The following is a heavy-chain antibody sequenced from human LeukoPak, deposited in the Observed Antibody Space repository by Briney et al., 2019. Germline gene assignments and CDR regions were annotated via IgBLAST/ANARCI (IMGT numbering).Heavy chain of an antibody. CDR1: GYTLTELS. D-gene: IGHD3-22*01. V-gene: IGHV1-24*01. Sequence: ASVKVSCKVSGYTLTELSMHWVRQAPGKGLEWMGGFDPEDGETIYAQKFQGRVTMTEDTSTDTAYMELSSLRSEGTAVYYCAYYDSSGYYDAFDIWGQGTMVTVSS. J-gene: IGHJ3*02. CDR2: FDPEDGET. CDR3: AYYDSSGYYDAFDI.